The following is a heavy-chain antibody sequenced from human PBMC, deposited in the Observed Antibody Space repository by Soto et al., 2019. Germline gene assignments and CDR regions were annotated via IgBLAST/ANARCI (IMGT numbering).Heavy chain of an antibody. Sequence: ASVKVSCKASGYTFTGYYMHWVRQAPGQGLEWMGWINPNSGGTNYAQTFQGWVTMTRDTSISTVYMDLSRLRSDDTAVYYCARGQGLGDGYNLGNGWFDPWGQGTLVTVSS. D-gene: IGHD5-12*01. CDR2: INPNSGGT. V-gene: IGHV1-2*04. CDR3: ARGQGLGDGYNLGNGWFDP. J-gene: IGHJ5*02. CDR1: GYTFTGYY.